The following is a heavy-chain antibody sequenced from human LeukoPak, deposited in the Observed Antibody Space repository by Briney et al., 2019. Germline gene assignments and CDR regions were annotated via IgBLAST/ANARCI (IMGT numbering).Heavy chain of an antibody. D-gene: IGHD3-22*01. CDR2: IYTSGST. Sequence: SETLSLTCTVSGGSISSYYWSWIRQPPGKGLEWIGYIYTSGSTNYNPSRKSRVTISVDTSKNQFSLKLSSVTAADTAVYYCARRRGVTMIVGYYYYMDVWGKGTTVTVSS. CDR3: ARRRGVTMIVGYYYYMDV. CDR1: GGSISSYY. V-gene: IGHV4-4*09. J-gene: IGHJ6*03.